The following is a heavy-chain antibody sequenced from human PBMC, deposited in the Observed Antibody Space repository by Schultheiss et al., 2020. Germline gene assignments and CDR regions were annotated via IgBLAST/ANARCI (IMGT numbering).Heavy chain of an antibody. V-gene: IGHV1-18*01. CDR1: GYTFTSYG. Sequence: ASVKVSCKASGYTFTSYGISWVRQAPGQGLEWMGWISAYNGNTNYAQNVHDRVTMTTDTSTSTAYMELTSLRSDDTAVYYCARDSVAAAGSYYFDYWGQGTLVTVSS. J-gene: IGHJ4*02. CDR2: ISAYNGNT. CDR3: ARDSVAAAGSYYFDY. D-gene: IGHD6-13*01.